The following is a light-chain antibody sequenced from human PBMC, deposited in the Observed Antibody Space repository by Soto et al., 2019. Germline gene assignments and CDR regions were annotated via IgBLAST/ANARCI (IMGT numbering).Light chain of an antibody. J-gene: IGKJ1*01. CDR3: QQYNNYWT. Sequence: DIQMTQSPSTLSASVGDRVTITCRASQSINSRLAWYQQKPGKAPNLLIYKASSLESGVPSRLSGSGSGTEFTLTISSLQPDDFATYYCQQYNNYWTFGEGTKVEIK. CDR1: QSINSR. V-gene: IGKV1-5*03. CDR2: KAS.